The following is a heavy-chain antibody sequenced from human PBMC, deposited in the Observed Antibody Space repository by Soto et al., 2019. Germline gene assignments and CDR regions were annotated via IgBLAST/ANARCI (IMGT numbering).Heavy chain of an antibody. D-gene: IGHD4-17*01. CDR1: GGSISSYY. Sequence: SETLSLTCTVSGGSISSYYWSWIRQPPGKGLEWIGYIYYSGSTNYNPSLKSRVTISVDTSKNQFSLKLSSVTAADTAVYYCARDHFGDYDYWGQGTLVTVSS. J-gene: IGHJ4*02. CDR2: IYYSGST. CDR3: ARDHFGDYDY. V-gene: IGHV4-59*01.